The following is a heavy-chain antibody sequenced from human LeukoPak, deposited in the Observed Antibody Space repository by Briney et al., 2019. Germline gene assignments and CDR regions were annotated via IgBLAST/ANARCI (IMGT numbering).Heavy chain of an antibody. CDR2: ISSSSSYI. CDR3: ARAFFVSSGDAFDI. V-gene: IGHV3-21*01. Sequence: GSLRLSCAASGFTFSSYSMNWVRHAPGKGLEWVSSISSSSSYIYYADSVKGRFTISRDNAKNSLYLQMNSLRAEDTAVYYCARAFFVSSGDAFDIWGQGTMVTVSS. D-gene: IGHD3-22*01. J-gene: IGHJ3*02. CDR1: GFTFSSYS.